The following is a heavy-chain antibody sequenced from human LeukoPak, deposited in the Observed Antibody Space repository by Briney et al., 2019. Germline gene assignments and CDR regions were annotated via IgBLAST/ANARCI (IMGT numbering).Heavy chain of an antibody. D-gene: IGHD1-1*01. CDR2: IRSDGSNK. CDR1: GFTFSSSA. CDR3: ARDSPGAPNDLDY. V-gene: IGHV3-33*08. Sequence: GGSLRLSCAASGFTFSSSAMSWVRQAPGKGLEWVAVIRSDGSNKQYADSVEGRFTISRDNSENMLYLQMNSLRDEDTAVYFCARDSPGAPNDLDYWGQGTLVTVSS. J-gene: IGHJ4*02.